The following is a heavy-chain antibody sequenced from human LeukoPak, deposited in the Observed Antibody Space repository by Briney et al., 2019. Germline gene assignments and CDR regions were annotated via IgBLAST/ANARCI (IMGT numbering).Heavy chain of an antibody. CDR3: AKDAQIYSAYDWRWFDP. D-gene: IGHD5-12*01. CDR1: GFTFSSYG. V-gene: IGHV3-30*02. CDR2: IRSDGSNK. J-gene: IGHJ5*02. Sequence: GGSLRLSCAASGFTFSSYGMHWVRQAPGKGLEWVTFIRSDGSNKYHADSVKGRFTISRDNSKNTLYLQMNSLRAEDTAIYYCAKDAQIYSAYDWRWFDPWGQGTLVTVSS.